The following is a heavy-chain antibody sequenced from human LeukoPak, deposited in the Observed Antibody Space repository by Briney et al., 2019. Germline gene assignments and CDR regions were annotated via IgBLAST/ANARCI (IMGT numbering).Heavy chain of an antibody. V-gene: IGHV4-4*07. J-gene: IGHJ5*02. D-gene: IGHD2-2*01. CDR1: GDSISSYY. CDR2: IYTSGST. CDR3: ARDHCSSTSCNFNWFDP. Sequence: KPSETLSLTCTVSGDSISSYYWSWIRQPAGKGLEWIGRIYTSGSTNYNPSLKSRVTMSVDTSKNQFSLKLSSVTAADTAVYYCARDHCSSTSCNFNWFDPWGQGTLVTVSS.